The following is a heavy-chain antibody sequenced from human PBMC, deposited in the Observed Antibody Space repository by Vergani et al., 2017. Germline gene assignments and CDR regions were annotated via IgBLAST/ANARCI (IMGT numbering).Heavy chain of an antibody. D-gene: IGHD2-2*01. V-gene: IGHV3-23*01. J-gene: IGHJ4*02. Sequence: EVQLLESGGGLVQPGGSLRLSCAASGFTFSSSAMSWVRQAPGKGLEWVSAISGSGGSTYYADSVKGRFTISRDNSKNTLYLQMNSLRAEDTAVYFCAKVDVVVPAAQRYFDYWGQGTLLTVSS. CDR2: ISGSGGST. CDR3: AKVDVVVPAAQRYFDY. CDR1: GFTFSSSA.